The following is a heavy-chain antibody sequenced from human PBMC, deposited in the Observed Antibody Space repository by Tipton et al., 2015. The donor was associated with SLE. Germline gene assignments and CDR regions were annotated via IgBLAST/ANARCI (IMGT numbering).Heavy chain of an antibody. Sequence: TLSLTCLVSVGTFNDYDWAWVRQPPGKGLEWIGSLFYTGSTYYNPSLKSRVTISVDTSHDSFSLRLTSVTAADTAVYYCARTMGSAVAGPIDYWGQGTLVTVSS. CDR3: ARTMGSAVAGPIDY. D-gene: IGHD6-19*01. V-gene: IGHV4-39*07. CDR1: VGTFNDYD. J-gene: IGHJ4*02. CDR2: LFYTGST.